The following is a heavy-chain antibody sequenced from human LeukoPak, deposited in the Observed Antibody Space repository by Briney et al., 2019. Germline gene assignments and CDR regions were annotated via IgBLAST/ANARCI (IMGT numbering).Heavy chain of an antibody. CDR3: ARGFGYSSGHDAFDI. CDR2: MNPNSGNT. Sequence: ASVKVSCKASGYTFTSYDINWVRQATGQGLEWMGWMNPNSGNTGYAQKFQGRVTITRNTSISTAYMELSSLRSGDTAVYYCARGFGYSSGHDAFDIWGQGTMVTVSS. D-gene: IGHD6-19*01. V-gene: IGHV1-8*03. CDR1: GYTFTSYD. J-gene: IGHJ3*02.